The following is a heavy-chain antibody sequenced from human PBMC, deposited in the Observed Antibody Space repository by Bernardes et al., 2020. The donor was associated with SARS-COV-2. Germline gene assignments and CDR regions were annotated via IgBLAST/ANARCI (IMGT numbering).Heavy chain of an antibody. CDR3: ARGKMTVIQGVIPQLDL. J-gene: IGHJ2*01. CDR2: IFGSGSS. V-gene: IGHV4-59*01. CDR1: GDSISGYH. D-gene: IGHD2-21*01. Sequence: SETLSLTSTVSGDSISGYHWNWIRQPPGKGLEWIGHIFGSGSSKYSPSLESRVTISVDTSKNQFSLKLSSVTAADTAVYYCARGKMTVIQGVIPQLDLWGRGTLVTVSA.